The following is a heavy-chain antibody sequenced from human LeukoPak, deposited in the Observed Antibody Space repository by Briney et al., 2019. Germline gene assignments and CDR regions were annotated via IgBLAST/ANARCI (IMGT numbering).Heavy chain of an antibody. J-gene: IGHJ3*02. CDR3: ARDPQLGIGRPSDDFDI. Sequence: SQTLSLTCTVSGGSISSGGYYWSWIRQHPGKGLEWLVYIYYNGNTYYNPSRKGRVTISLDTSKKPFSLTVRSVTAADTAIYYCARDPQLGIGRPSDDFDIWGQGTMGTVSS. CDR2: IYYNGNT. CDR1: GGSISSGGYY. D-gene: IGHD7-27*01. V-gene: IGHV4-31*03.